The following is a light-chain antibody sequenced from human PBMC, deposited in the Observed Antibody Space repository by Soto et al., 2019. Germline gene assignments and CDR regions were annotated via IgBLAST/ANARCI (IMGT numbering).Light chain of an antibody. V-gene: IGKV4-1*01. CDR1: QSVLYSSNNKNY. CDR2: WAS. Sequence: DIVMTQSPDSLAVSLGERATINCKSSQSVLYSSNNKNYLAWYQQRPGQPPKLLIYWASTRKSGVPDRFSCSGSGTDFTLTITSLQAEDVAVYYCQQYESTPPSFGQGTKLEIK. CDR3: QQYESTPPS. J-gene: IGKJ2*01.